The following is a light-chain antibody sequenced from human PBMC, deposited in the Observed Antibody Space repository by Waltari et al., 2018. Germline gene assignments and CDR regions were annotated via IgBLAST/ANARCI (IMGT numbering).Light chain of an antibody. V-gene: IGKV4-1*01. CDR3: QQYYTTPYT. Sequence: DIVMTQSPDSLAVSLGERATINCKSSQTLLYNSNNKNYLAWYQQKPGQPPQLLVYLASILYSGVPDRFSGSGSGTDFTLTISSLQAEDVAVYYCQQYYTTPYTFGQVTKLEIK. CDR1: QTLLYNSNNKNY. J-gene: IGKJ2*01. CDR2: LAS.